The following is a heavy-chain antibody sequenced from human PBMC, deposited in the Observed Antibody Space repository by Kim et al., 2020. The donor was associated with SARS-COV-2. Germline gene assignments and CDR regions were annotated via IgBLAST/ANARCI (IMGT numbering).Heavy chain of an antibody. CDR3: AREVSSYDSNGLDY. CDR1: GYSFTTYW. V-gene: IGHV5-51*01. J-gene: IGHJ4*02. D-gene: IGHD3-22*01. CDR2: IYPGDSDT. Sequence: GESLKISCKGSGYSFTTYWVAWVRQMPGKGLEWMGIIYPGDSDTRYSPSFQGQVTISADRSISTAYLQWSSLKASDTAMYYCAREVSSYDSNGLDYWGQGTLVTVSS.